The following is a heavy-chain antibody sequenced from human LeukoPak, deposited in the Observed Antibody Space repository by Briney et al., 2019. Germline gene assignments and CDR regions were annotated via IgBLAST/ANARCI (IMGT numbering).Heavy chain of an antibody. Sequence: SETLSLTCTVSGGSITSDYWSWIRQPPGKGLEWIGYIYYSGSTYYNPSLKSRVTISVDTSKNQFSLKLSSVTAADTAVYYCASFNELLYYYDSSGAYFDYWGQGTLVTVSS. J-gene: IGHJ4*02. CDR1: GGSITSDY. CDR3: ASFNELLYYYDSSGAYFDY. D-gene: IGHD3-22*01. CDR2: IYYSGST. V-gene: IGHV4-59*06.